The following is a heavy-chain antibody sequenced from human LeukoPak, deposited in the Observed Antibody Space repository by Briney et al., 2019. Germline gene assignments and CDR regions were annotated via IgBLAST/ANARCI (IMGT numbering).Heavy chain of an antibody. CDR2: ISYSGST. CDR1: GGPVSSSPYY. J-gene: IGHJ4*02. CDR3: ARLSPYLGSGSSAFPDDF. Sequence: SETLSRTCTVSGGPVSSSPYYWGWIRQPPGKGLEWIGSISYSGSTFYNPSLKSRLTISVDTSKNQFSLELSSLTAADTAVFYCARLSPYLGSGSSAFPDDFWGQGTLVTVSS. V-gene: IGHV4-39*01. D-gene: IGHD3-10*01.